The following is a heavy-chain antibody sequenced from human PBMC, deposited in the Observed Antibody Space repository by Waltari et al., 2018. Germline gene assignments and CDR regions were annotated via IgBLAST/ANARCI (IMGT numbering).Heavy chain of an antibody. D-gene: IGHD3-10*01. CDR2: TWYDGSFE. J-gene: IGHJ4*02. Sequence: QVQLVESGGGVVQPGKSLRLSCVASGFSLSTHGMHWVRQTPGRGVGVEGLTWYDGSFEYYADSVRGLFTVSRDNSKNIRYLDMGSLRVDDTATYYCAKDAFGNTYLDYWGQGTLVTVSS. V-gene: IGHV3-33*03. CDR3: AKDAFGNTYLDY. CDR1: GFSLSTHG.